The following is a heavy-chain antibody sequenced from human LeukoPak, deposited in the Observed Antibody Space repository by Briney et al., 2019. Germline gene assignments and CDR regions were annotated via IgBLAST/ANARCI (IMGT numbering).Heavy chain of an antibody. D-gene: IGHD3-10*01. Sequence: GGSLRLSCAASGFTVSSNYMSWVRQAPGKGLEWVSVIYSGGSTYYADFVKGRFTISRDNSKNTLYLQMNSLRAEDTAVYYCARSGSYLTYYFDYWGQGTLVTVSS. V-gene: IGHV3-53*01. CDR3: ARSGSYLTYYFDY. CDR2: IYSGGST. J-gene: IGHJ4*02. CDR1: GFTVSSNY.